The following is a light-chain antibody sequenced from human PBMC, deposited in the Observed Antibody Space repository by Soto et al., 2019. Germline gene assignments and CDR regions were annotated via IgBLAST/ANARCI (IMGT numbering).Light chain of an antibody. Sequence: QSVLTQTASVSGSPGQSITISCTGTSSYVGGNKYVSWYQHHPGKGPKLMLYDVSNRPSGVSNRFSGSKSGNTASLTISGLQAEDEDDYYCSSYTSSTTYVFGTGTKLTGL. CDR3: SSYTSSTTYV. CDR1: SSYVGGNKY. V-gene: IGLV2-14*01. CDR2: DVS. J-gene: IGLJ1*01.